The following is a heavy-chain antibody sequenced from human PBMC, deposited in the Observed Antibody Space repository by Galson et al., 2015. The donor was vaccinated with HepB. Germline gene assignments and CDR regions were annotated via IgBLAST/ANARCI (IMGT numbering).Heavy chain of an antibody. CDR3: ARAPSSLNAFDI. CDR1: GYTFTSDY. Sequence: SVKVSCKASGYTFTSDYMQWVRQAPGQGLEWMGIINPSGGSTSYAQKFQGRVTMTRDTSISTAYMELSRLRSDDTAVYYCARAPSSLNAFDIWGQGTMVTVSS. J-gene: IGHJ3*02. V-gene: IGHV1-46*01. CDR2: INPSGGST. D-gene: IGHD6-13*01.